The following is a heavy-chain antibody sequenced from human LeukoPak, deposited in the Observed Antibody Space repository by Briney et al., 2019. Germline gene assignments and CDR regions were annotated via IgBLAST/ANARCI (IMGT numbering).Heavy chain of an antibody. CDR3: AREGSGSYSLDY. CDR2: IYYSGST. V-gene: IGHV4-30-4*01. D-gene: IGHD3-10*01. J-gene: IGHJ4*02. Sequence: WVRQPPGKGLEWIGYIYYSGSTYYNPSLKSRVTISVDTSKNQFSLKLSSVTAADTAVYYCAREGSGSYSLDYWGQGTLVTVSS.